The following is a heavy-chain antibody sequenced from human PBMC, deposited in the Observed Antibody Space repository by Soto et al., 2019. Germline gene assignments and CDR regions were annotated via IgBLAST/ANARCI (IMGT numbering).Heavy chain of an antibody. J-gene: IGHJ2*01. CDR3: ARDGWGSNWYFDL. CDR1: GVTFKYYG. V-gene: IGHV3-30*03. CDR2: ISYDGKQT. D-gene: IGHD3-16*01. Sequence: GGSRRRSWGAPGVTFKYYGMHWVRQAPGKGLEWVAVISYDGKQTYYADSVKGRFTISKDKSKRTLFLQMNSLRVDDTAVYYCARDGWGSNWYFDLWGRGTLVTVSS.